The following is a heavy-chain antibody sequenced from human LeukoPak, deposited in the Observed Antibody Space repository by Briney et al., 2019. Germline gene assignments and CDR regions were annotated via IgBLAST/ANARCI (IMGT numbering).Heavy chain of an antibody. Sequence: SETLSLTCTVSGGSISSGGYYWSWIRQHPGKGLEWIGRIYTSGSTNYNPSLKSRVTISVDTSKNHFSLKLRSVTAADTAVYYCARHQTPAFDYWGQGTLVSVSS. J-gene: IGHJ4*02. CDR3: ARHQTPAFDY. CDR1: GGSISSGGYY. CDR2: IYTSGST. V-gene: IGHV4-61*03.